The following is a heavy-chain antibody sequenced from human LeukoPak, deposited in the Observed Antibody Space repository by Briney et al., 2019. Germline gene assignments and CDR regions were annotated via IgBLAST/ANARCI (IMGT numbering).Heavy chain of an antibody. CDR2: ISYDGSNK. V-gene: IGHV3-30*18. CDR1: GFTFSSYG. Sequence: GGSLRLSCAASGFTFSSYGMHWVRQAPGKGLEWVAVISYDGSNKYYADSVKGRFTISRDNSKNTLYLQMNSLRPEDTAVYYCAKGFGSYDFWSGYYYDYWGQGTLVTVSS. CDR3: AKGFGSYDFWSGYYYDY. J-gene: IGHJ4*02. D-gene: IGHD3-3*01.